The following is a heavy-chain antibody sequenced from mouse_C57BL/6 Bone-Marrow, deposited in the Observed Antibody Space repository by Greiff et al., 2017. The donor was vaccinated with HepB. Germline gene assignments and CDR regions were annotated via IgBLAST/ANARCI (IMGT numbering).Heavy chain of an antibody. CDR2: ISSGSSTI. V-gene: IGHV5-17*01. D-gene: IGHD1-1*01. J-gene: IGHJ2*01. CDR3: ARPFITTGYYFDY. Sequence: EVHLVESGGGLVKPGGSLKLSCAASGFTFSDYGMHWVRQAPEKGLEWVAYISSGSSTIYYADTVKGRFTISRDNAKNTLFLQMTSLRSEDTAMYYCARPFITTGYYFDYWGQGTTLTVSS. CDR1: GFTFSDYG.